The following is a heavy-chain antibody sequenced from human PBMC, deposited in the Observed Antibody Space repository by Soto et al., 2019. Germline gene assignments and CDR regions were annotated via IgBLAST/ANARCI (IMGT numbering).Heavy chain of an antibody. CDR3: AKGLEWLTDYYYYGMDV. D-gene: IGHD3-3*01. Sequence: PGGSLRLSCAASGFTSSSYGMHWVRQAPGKGLEWVAVISYDGSNKYYADSVKGRFTISRDNSKNTLYLQMNSLRAEDTAVYYCAKGLEWLTDYYYYGMDVWGQGTTVTVSS. CDR1: GFTSSSYG. V-gene: IGHV3-30*18. CDR2: ISYDGSNK. J-gene: IGHJ6*02.